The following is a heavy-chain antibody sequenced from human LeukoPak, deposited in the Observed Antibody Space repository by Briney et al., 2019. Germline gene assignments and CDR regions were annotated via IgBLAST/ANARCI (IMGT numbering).Heavy chain of an antibody. CDR3: ASPDPHNYDHVWGSYRSHHDAFDI. J-gene: IGHJ3*02. V-gene: IGHV4-39*01. Sequence: PSETLSLTCTVSGGSISSSSYYWGWIRQPPWKGLEWIGSIYYSGSTYYNPSLKSRVTISVDTSKNQFSLKLSSVTAADTAVYYSASPDPHNYDHVWGSYRSHHDAFDIWGQGTMVTVSS. CDR2: IYYSGST. CDR1: GGSISSSSYY. D-gene: IGHD3-16*02.